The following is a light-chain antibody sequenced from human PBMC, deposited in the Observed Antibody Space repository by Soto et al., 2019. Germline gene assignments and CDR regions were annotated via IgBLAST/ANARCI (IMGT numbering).Light chain of an antibody. V-gene: IGKV3-20*01. Sequence: EIVFTQSPGTLSLSPGERGTLSCIASQIVSSGYLALYQQKPGQAPRLLIYDASSRATGIPDRFSGSGSGTDFTLTISRLEPEDFAVYYCQQYGGSPRKFGQGTKWIS. J-gene: IGKJ1*01. CDR1: QIVSSGY. CDR2: DAS. CDR3: QQYGGSPRK.